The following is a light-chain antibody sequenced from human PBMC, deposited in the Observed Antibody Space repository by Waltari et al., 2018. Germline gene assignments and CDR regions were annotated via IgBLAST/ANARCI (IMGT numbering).Light chain of an antibody. CDR1: SSHFEAGCD. Sequence: QSVLTQPPSMSGAPGQKVTIPCTGGSSHFEAGCDVHWYQQFPGAAPKLLIFGNTNRASGVPGRFSGSKSGTSASLAIAGLQSEDEAVYYCQSFDSSLSASVFGGGTKLTVL. V-gene: IGLV1-40*01. CDR2: GNT. CDR3: QSFDSSLSASV. J-gene: IGLJ3*02.